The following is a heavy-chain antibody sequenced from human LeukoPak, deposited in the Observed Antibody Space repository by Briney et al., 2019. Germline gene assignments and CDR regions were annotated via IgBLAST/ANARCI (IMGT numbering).Heavy chain of an antibody. Sequence: SETLSLTCTVSGGSIYNYYWSWVRKPPGKGLVGIRCLSYSETSNYHPFLESQVTLSVDTSKNPSSLKLNSVTAAYTAAYYCARAPRNDNIRNYSYYYYMDVWGKGTTVTVSS. D-gene: IGHD2-2*02. CDR1: GGSIYNYY. J-gene: IGHJ6*03. V-gene: IGHV4-59*08. CDR2: LSYSETS. CDR3: ARAPRNDNIRNYSYYYYMDV.